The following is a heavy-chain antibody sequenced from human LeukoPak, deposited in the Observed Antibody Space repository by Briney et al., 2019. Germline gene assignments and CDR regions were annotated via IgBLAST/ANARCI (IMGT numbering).Heavy chain of an antibody. CDR2: IYYSGST. CDR1: GGSISSSSYY. J-gene: IGHJ4*02. D-gene: IGHD3-22*01. V-gene: IGHV4-39*01. CDR3: ARQGDYYASSGYYFN. Sequence: SETLSLACTVYGGSISSSSYYWGWIRQPPGKGLQWIGSIYYSGSTYYNPSLKSRVTISVDTSKNQFSLKLSSVTAADTAVYYCARQGDYYASSGYYFNWGQGTLVTVSS.